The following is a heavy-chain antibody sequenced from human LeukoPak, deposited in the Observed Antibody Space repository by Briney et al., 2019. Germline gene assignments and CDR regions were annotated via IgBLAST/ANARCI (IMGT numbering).Heavy chain of an antibody. V-gene: IGHV5-51*01. CDR2: IYPGDSDT. D-gene: IGHD6-13*01. J-gene: IGHJ1*01. Sequence: GESLKIYGKSSGYSFTSYWIGWVRQMPGEGLEWMGIIYPGDSDTRYSPSFQGQVTISADKSISTAYLQWSSLKASDTAMYYCARPGGAAAGYFQHWGQGTLVTVSS. CDR3: ARPGGAAAGYFQH. CDR1: GYSFTSYW.